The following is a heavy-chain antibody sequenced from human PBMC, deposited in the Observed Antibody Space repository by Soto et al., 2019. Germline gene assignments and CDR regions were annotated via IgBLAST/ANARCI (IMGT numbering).Heavy chain of an antibody. J-gene: IGHJ5*02. D-gene: IGHD6-13*01. Sequence: GGSLRLCCAASEVACSRYGMSWVRQAPGKGLEWVSAISGSGGSTYYADSVKGRFTISRDNSKNTLYLQMNSLRAEDTAVYYCAKDGRGPYSSSWYDWFDPWGQGTLVTVSS. CDR2: ISGSGGST. CDR3: AKDGRGPYSSSWYDWFDP. CDR1: EVACSRYG. V-gene: IGHV3-23*01.